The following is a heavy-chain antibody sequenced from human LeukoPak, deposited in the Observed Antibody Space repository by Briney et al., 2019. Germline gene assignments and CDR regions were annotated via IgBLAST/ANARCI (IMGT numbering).Heavy chain of an antibody. CDR1: GFTFSSYA. J-gene: IGHJ4*02. Sequence: GGSLRLSCAASGFTFSSYAMSWVRQAPGKGLEWVSAISDSGGSTYYADSVKGRFSISRDNSKNTLYLQVNSLRAEDTAVYYCAKQRRQDFDYWGQGTLVTDSS. V-gene: IGHV3-23*01. CDR3: AKQRRQDFDY. CDR2: ISDSGGST.